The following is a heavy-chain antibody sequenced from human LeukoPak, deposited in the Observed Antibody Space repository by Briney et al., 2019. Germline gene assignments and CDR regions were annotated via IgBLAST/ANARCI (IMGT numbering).Heavy chain of an antibody. Sequence: SETLSLTCSVSGGSINNYYLSWIRQPPGKGLEWIAYISDIGSINYNPSLKSRVTISLDTSKNQFSLKLSSVTAADTAVYYCAGHHPRNTVDFWGQGTLVTVSS. D-gene: IGHD2-8*02. V-gene: IGHV4-59*08. CDR1: GGSINNYY. CDR2: ISDIGSI. CDR3: AGHHPRNTVDF. J-gene: IGHJ4*02.